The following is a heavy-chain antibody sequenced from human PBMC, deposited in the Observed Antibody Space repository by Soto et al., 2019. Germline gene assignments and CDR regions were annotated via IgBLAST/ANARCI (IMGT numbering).Heavy chain of an antibody. CDR2: ISGSGGST. J-gene: IGHJ4*02. CDR3: AKPTCSGGSCYYFDY. D-gene: IGHD2-15*01. V-gene: IGHV3-23*01. Sequence: EVQLLESGGGLVQPGGSLRLSCAASGFTFSSYAMSWVRQAPGKGLEWVSAISGSGGSTYYADSVKGRFTISRDNSKHTLYLQVNSLRAEDTAVYYCAKPTCSGGSCYYFDYWGQGALVTVSS. CDR1: GFTFSSYA.